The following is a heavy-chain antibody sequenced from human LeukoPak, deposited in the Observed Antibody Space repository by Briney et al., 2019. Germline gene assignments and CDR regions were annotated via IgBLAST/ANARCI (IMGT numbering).Heavy chain of an antibody. J-gene: IGHJ4*02. Sequence: PGGSLRLSCAASGFTFSSFEMNWVRQAPGKGLEWVSYISSSGSTIYNADSVKGRFTISRDNAKNSLYLQMNSLRAEDTAVYYCARGYSSGYYGPFFDCWGQGTLVTVSS. CDR1: GFTFSSFE. D-gene: IGHD3-22*01. CDR2: ISSSGSTI. CDR3: ARGYSSGYYGPFFDC. V-gene: IGHV3-48*03.